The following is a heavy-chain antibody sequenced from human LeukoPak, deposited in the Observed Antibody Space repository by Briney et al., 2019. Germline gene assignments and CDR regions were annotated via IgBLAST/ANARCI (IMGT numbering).Heavy chain of an antibody. J-gene: IGHJ4*02. CDR2: IYTTGST. CDR3: ARNYYGSGSQNDY. V-gene: IGHV4-61*02. CDR1: GGSISSGSYY. Sequence: PSETLSLTCTVSGGSISSGSYYWSWIRQPAGKGLDWIGRIYTTGSTNYNPSLKSRVTISVDTSKNQFSLKLSSVTAADTAVYYCARNYYGSGSQNDYWGQGTLVTVSS. D-gene: IGHD3-10*01.